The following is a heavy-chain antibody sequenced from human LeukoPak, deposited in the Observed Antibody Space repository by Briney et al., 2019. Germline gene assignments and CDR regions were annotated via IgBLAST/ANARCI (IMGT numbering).Heavy chain of an antibody. CDR1: GFTFSSYW. Sequence: GGSLRLSCAASGFTFSSYWMSWVRQAPGKGLEWVANIKKDGSEKYYVDSVKGRFTISRDNAKNSQYLQMNSLRAEDTAVYYCASGYCSGGSCYPNWFDPWGQGTLVTVSS. V-gene: IGHV3-7*03. CDR2: IKKDGSEK. D-gene: IGHD2-15*01. CDR3: ASGYCSGGSCYPNWFDP. J-gene: IGHJ5*02.